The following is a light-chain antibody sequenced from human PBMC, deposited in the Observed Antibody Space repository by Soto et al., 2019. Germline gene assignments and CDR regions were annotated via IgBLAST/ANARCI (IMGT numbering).Light chain of an antibody. CDR2: GNS. J-gene: IGLJ2*01. V-gene: IGLV1-40*01. Sequence: QSVLTQPPSVCGAPEQRVTISCNGSSSNIGAGYDVHWYQQLPGTAPKLLIYGNSNRPSGVPDRFSGSKSGTSASLAITGLQAEDEADYYCQSYDSSLSGSVVFGGGTKLTVL. CDR3: QSYDSSLSGSVV. CDR1: SSNIGAGYD.